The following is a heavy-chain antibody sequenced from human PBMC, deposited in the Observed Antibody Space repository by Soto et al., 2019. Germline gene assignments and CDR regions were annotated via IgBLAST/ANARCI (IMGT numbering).Heavy chain of an antibody. CDR2: IYHSGST. CDR1: GGSISSYS. CDR3: ARLRANSTHGLHDPMDL. V-gene: IGHV4-30-2*01. J-gene: IGHJ6*02. D-gene: IGHD1-1*01. Sequence: PSETLSLTCTVSGGSISSYSWSWIRQPPGKGLEWIGCIYHSGSTYYNPSLKSRVTISVDRSKNQFYLKLSSVTAAGTAVYYCARLRANSTHGLHDPMDLRRQGTTVTVTS.